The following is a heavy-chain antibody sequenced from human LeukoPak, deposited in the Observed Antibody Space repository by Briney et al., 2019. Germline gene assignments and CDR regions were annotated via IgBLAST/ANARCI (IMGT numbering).Heavy chain of an antibody. D-gene: IGHD2-15*01. CDR3: ARDQTGFCSGSSCLGSTFDY. J-gene: IGHJ4*02. CDR1: GFILSDYN. CDR2: ISYDGSNK. Sequence: GRSLRLSCAASGFILSDYNMHWVRQAPGKGLEWVAVISYDGSNKYYADSVKGRFTISRDNSKNTLYLQMNSLRAEDTAVYYCARDQTGFCSGSSCLGSTFDYWGQGTLVTVSS. V-gene: IGHV3-30*04.